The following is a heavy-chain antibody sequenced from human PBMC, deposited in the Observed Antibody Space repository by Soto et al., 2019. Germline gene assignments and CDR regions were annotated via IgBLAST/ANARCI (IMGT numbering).Heavy chain of an antibody. Sequence: PSETLSLTCTVAGVSISSYYWSWIRQPPGKGLEWIGYIYYSGSTNYNPSLKSRVTISVDTSKNQFSLKLSSVTAADTAVYYCARDDQRAFDIWGQGTMVTVS. CDR2: IYYSGST. V-gene: IGHV4-59*01. CDR1: GVSISSYY. J-gene: IGHJ3*02. CDR3: ARDDQRAFDI.